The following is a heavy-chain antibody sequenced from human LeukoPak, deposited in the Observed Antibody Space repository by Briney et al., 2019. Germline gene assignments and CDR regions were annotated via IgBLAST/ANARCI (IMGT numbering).Heavy chain of an antibody. J-gene: IGHJ4*02. CDR1: GGSISSYY. CDR3: ARARGTEAVDY. CDR2: IYNSGST. D-gene: IGHD1/OR15-1a*01. V-gene: IGHV4-59*12. Sequence: SETLSLTCTISGGSISSYYWSWIRQSPGKGLEWIGCIYNSGSTNYNPSLKSRIAISIDTSKNQFSLKVRSVTAADTAVYYCARARGTEAVDYWGQGTLVTVSA.